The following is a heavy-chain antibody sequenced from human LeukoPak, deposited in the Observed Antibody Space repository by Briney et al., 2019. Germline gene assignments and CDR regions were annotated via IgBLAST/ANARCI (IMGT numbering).Heavy chain of an antibody. CDR3: GRDLAWGGY. J-gene: IGHJ4*02. CDR2: ITSSSSSI. Sequence: PGGSLRLSCVASGFTFSIYTMSWVRQAPGKGLEWVSSITSSSSSIYSADSVKGRLTISRDNAKNSLYLQMNSLRAEDTAVYYCGRDLAWGGYWGQGTLVTVSS. D-gene: IGHD7-27*01. CDR1: GFTFSIYT. V-gene: IGHV3-21*01.